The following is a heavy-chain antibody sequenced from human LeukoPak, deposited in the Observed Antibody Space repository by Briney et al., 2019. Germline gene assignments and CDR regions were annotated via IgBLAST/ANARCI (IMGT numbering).Heavy chain of an antibody. J-gene: IGHJ4*02. CDR3: GTWTTVASYFDY. V-gene: IGHV3-21*06. CDR2: ISSSSTYI. CDR1: GFTFSTYS. D-gene: IGHD4-17*01. Sequence: GGSLRLSCAASGFTFSTYSMNWVRQAPGKRLEWVASISSSSTYIYYADSVKGRFTISRDNAKNSLYLQMNSLRAEDTAVYYCGTWTTVASYFDYWGQGTLVTVSS.